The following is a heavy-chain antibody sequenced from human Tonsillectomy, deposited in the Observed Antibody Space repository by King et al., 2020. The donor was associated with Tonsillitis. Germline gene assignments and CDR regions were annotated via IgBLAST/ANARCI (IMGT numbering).Heavy chain of an antibody. CDR3: ARDGASNWFDP. D-gene: IGHD4-17*01. Sequence: VQLQESGPGLVKPSETLSLTCAVSGYSISSGYYWGWIRQPPGKGLEWIGSIYHSGSTYYNPSLKSRVTISVDTSKNQFSLKLSSVTAADTAVYYCARDGASNWFDPWGQGTLVTVSS. CDR1: GYSISSGYY. CDR2: IYHSGST. V-gene: IGHV4-38-2*02. J-gene: IGHJ5*02.